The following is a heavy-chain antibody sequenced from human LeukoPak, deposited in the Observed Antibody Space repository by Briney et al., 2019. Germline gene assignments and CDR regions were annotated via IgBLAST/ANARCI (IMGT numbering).Heavy chain of an antibody. Sequence: GGSLRLSCAAAGVIFASYWMTWGRQAPGKGLEWVAKITQDGNNKSYLDSVNGPFTISRDNAKNSLYLQMNSLRAEDTAVYYCARRHHFGFLDSWGQGTLVTVSS. CDR3: ARRHHFGFLDS. CDR2: ITQDGNNK. V-gene: IGHV3-7*04. D-gene: IGHD3-10*01. J-gene: IGHJ4*02. CDR1: GVIFASYW.